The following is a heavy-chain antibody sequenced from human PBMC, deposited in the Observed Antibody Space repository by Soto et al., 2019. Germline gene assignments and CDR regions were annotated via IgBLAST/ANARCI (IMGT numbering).Heavy chain of an antibody. J-gene: IGHJ5*02. V-gene: IGHV4-39*01. CDR1: GGTISISSYY. CDR3: ERHFFTAQYYDFWSGPWFDP. CDR2: IYYSGST. D-gene: IGHD3-3*01. Sequence: SETLSLTCTVSGGTISISSYYLGWIRQPPGKGLEWIGSIYYSGSTYYNPSLKSRVTISVDTSKNQFSLKLSSVTAADTAVYYCERHFFTAQYYDFWSGPWFDPWGQGTLVPVS.